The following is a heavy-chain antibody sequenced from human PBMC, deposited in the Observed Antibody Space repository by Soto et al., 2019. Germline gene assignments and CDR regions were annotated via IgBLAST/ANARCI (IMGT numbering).Heavy chain of an antibody. CDR3: ARDRSQAYDFWNGYYGY. CDR2: ISAYNGNT. J-gene: IGHJ4*02. V-gene: IGHV1-18*01. D-gene: IGHD3-3*01. Sequence: QVQLVQSGAEVKKPGASVKVSCKASGYTFTSYGISWVRQAPGQGLEWMGWISAYNGNTNYAQKLQGRVTMTTDTSTSTAYMELRSLRSDDTVVYYCARDRSQAYDFWNGYYGYWGQGTLVTVSS. CDR1: GYTFTSYG.